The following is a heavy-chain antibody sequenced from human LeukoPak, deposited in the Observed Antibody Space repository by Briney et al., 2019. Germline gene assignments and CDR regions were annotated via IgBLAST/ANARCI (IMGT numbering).Heavy chain of an antibody. V-gene: IGHV3-21*01. CDR3: ARDRAVVPAAAPDAFDI. J-gene: IGHJ3*02. Sequence: PGGSLRLSCAASGFTFGSYSMNWVRQAPGKGLEWVSSISSSSSYIYYADSVKGRFTISRDNAKNSLYLQMHSLRAEDTAVYYCARDRAVVPAAAPDAFDIWGQGTMVTVSS. CDR1: GFTFGSYS. D-gene: IGHD2-2*01. CDR2: ISSSSSYI.